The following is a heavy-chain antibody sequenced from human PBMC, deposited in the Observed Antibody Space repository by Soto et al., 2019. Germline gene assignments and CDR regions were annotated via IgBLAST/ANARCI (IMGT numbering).Heavy chain of an antibody. CDR1: VFTFSSYA. J-gene: IGHJ4*02. D-gene: IGHD3-3*01. CDR3: AKLRGGYYYFDY. Sequence: GGSLRLSCAASVFTFSSYAMRWVRQAPGEGLEWVSAISGSGGSTYYADSVKGRFTISRYNSKNTLYLQMNSLRAEDTAVYYCAKLRGGYYYFDYWGQGTLVTVSS. CDR2: ISGSGGST. V-gene: IGHV3-23*01.